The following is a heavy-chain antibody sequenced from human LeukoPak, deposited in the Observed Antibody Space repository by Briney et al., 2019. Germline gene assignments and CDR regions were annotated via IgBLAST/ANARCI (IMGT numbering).Heavy chain of an antibody. Sequence: PGGSLRLSCAASGFTVSSNYMSWVRQAPGKGLEWVSVIYSGGSTYYADSVKGRFTISRDNSKNTLYLQMNSLRAEDTAVYYCARDSDYYDSSTLYWGQGTLVTVSS. V-gene: IGHV3-66*01. CDR2: IYSGGST. D-gene: IGHD3-22*01. CDR1: GFTVSSNY. CDR3: ARDSDYYDSSTLY. J-gene: IGHJ4*02.